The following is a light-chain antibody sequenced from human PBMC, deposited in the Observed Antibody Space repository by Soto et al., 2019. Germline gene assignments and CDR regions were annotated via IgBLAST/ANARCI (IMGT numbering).Light chain of an antibody. Sequence: EIVLTQSPGTLSLSPGERSPLSCRASQIVSSYLAWYQHKPGQAPSILIYGASTSATGIQARFSGSGSGKEFNLTIRSLQSEDFEVYYCQKYDNWPTVGQGTKVEIK. CDR3: QKYDNWPT. V-gene: IGKV3-15*01. CDR2: GAS. J-gene: IGKJ1*01. CDR1: QIVSSY.